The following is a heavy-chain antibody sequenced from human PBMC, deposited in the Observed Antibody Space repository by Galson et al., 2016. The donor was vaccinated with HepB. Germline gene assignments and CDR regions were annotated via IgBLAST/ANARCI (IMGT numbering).Heavy chain of an antibody. V-gene: IGHV4-34*01. CDR2: INHSGST. J-gene: IGHJ4*02. D-gene: IGHD3-10*01. CDR3: ARAGVRGNEY. CDR1: GGSLSPSY. Sequence: SETLSLTCAVYGGSLSPSYWTWIRQPPGKGLEWLGEINHSGSTNYNPSLRSRLTMSVDTSKNHFSLKVYSVTAADTAIYFCARAGVRGNEYWGQGTPVTVPS.